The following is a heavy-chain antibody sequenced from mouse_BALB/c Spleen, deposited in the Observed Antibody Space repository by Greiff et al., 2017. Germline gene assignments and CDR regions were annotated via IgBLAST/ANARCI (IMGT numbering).Heavy chain of an antibody. J-gene: IGHJ3*01. CDR2: ISSGSSTI. CDR1: GFTFSSFG. Sequence: EVMLVESGGGLVQPGGSRKLSCAASGFTFSSFGMHWVRQAPEKGLEWVAYISSGSSTIYYADTVKGRFTISRDNPKNTLFLQMTSLRSEDTAMYYCARELTGTGFAYWGQGTLVTVSA. V-gene: IGHV5-17*02. CDR3: ARELTGTGFAY. D-gene: IGHD4-1*01.